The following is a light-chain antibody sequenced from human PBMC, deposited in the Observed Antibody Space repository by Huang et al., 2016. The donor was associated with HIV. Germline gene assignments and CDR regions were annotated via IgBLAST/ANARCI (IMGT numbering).Light chain of an antibody. CDR3: QQYNNWPPEYT. CDR2: GAT. Sequence: EIVMTQSPATLSVSPGERATLSCRASQSVSSNLAWYQQKPDQGPTLLIYGATTRATGIPGRCSGSGSGTKFTLTISSLQSEDFAVYYCQQYNNWPPEYTFGQGTKLEIK. J-gene: IGKJ2*01. V-gene: IGKV3-15*01. CDR1: QSVSSN.